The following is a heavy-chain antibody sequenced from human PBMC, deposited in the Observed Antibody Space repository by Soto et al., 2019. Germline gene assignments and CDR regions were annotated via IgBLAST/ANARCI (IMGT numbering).Heavy chain of an antibody. J-gene: IGHJ6*02. Sequence: GGSRRLSCAASGFTFGSYWMDWVGQAQGKGRGWVSRINSEGDITSYADSGKGRFTISSDNAKNTLYLHMNSLRAEDTAVYYCVRDTQVLRYLGGVSPYYYGMDVWGQGTTVTVSS. CDR3: VRDTQVLRYLGGVSPYYYGMDV. CDR2: INSEGDIT. CDR1: GFTFGSYW. V-gene: IGHV3-74*01. D-gene: IGHD3-3*01.